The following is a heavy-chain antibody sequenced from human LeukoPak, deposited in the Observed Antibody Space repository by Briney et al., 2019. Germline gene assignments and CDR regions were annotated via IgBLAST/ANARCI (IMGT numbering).Heavy chain of an antibody. CDR1: GGSIDTTIYF. D-gene: IGHD1-26*01. J-gene: IGHJ4*02. Sequence: SETLSLTCSVSGGSIDTTIYFWGWIRQPPGKGLEWIGNIYYNGDTYYNPSLESRVTLSMDTSKNRFSLRLSSVTAADTAVYYCASRSIVGATDYWGQGTLVTVSS. CDR3: ASRSIVGATDY. V-gene: IGHV4-39*02. CDR2: IYYNGDT.